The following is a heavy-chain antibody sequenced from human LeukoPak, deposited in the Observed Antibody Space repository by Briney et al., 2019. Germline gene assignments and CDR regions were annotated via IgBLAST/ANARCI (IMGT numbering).Heavy chain of an antibody. CDR3: ARVGTGKRPIDY. D-gene: IGHD6-25*01. Sequence: SETLSLTCAVYGGSFSGYYWSWFRQPPGKGPEWIGEINHSGSTNYNPSLKSRVTISVDTSKNQFSLKLSSVTAADTAVYYCARVGTGKRPIDYWGQGTLVTVSS. CDR1: GGSFSGYY. V-gene: IGHV4-34*01. CDR2: INHSGST. J-gene: IGHJ4*02.